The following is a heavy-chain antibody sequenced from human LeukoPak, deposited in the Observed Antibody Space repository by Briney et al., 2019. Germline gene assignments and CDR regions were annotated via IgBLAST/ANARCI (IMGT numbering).Heavy chain of an antibody. CDR1: GGSISSSSYY. J-gene: IGHJ3*02. D-gene: IGHD3-10*02. V-gene: IGHV4-39*01. CDR2: IYYSGST. Sequence: PSETLSLTCTVSGGSISSSSYYWGWIRQPPGKGLEWIGSIYYSGSTYYNPSLKSRVTISVDTSKNQFSLKLSSVTAADAAVYYCAGYIRRVIIRVDDAFDIWGQGTMVTVSS. CDR3: AGYIRRVIIRVDDAFDI.